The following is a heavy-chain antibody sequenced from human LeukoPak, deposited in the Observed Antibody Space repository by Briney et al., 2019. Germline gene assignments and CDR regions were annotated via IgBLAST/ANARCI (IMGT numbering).Heavy chain of an antibody. CDR2: IHYSGRT. Sequence: SETLSLTCSVTGGSISRSSYYWGWIRQPPGEGLEWIGNIHYSGRTYYNPSLKSRVTISIDTSKNQFSLKLSSVTAADTAVYSCAKVGGLAVAGTDNWMDPWGQGTLVTVSS. D-gene: IGHD6-19*01. CDR1: GGSISRSSYY. J-gene: IGHJ5*02. CDR3: AKVGGLAVAGTDNWMDP. V-gene: IGHV4-39*02.